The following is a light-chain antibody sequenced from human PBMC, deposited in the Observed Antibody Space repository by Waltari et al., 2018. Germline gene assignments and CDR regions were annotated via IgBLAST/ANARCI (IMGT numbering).Light chain of an antibody. CDR3: QRYGSSPLT. Sequence: IVWTQSPGTPSLSPGERATLSCRASQSVSSSYLAWYQQKPGQAPRLLIYGASSRATGIPDRFSGSGSGTDFSLTISRLEPEDFAVYYCQRYGSSPLTFGGGTKVEIK. J-gene: IGKJ4*01. CDR1: QSVSSSY. CDR2: GAS. V-gene: IGKV3-20*01.